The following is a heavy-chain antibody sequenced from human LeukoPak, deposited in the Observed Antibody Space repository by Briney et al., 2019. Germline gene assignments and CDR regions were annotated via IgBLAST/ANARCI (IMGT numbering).Heavy chain of an antibody. CDR2: IIPIFGTA. CDR1: GGTSNSRA. J-gene: IGHJ6*03. D-gene: IGHD2-2*01. CDR3: ARGDIVVVPARNYYYYMDV. Sequence: RASVKVSCKASGGTSNSRAISWVRQAPGQGLEWMGGIIPIFGTANYAQKFQGRVTITTDESTSTAYMELSSLRSEDTAVYYCARGDIVVVPARNYYYYMDVWGKGTTVTVSS. V-gene: IGHV1-69*05.